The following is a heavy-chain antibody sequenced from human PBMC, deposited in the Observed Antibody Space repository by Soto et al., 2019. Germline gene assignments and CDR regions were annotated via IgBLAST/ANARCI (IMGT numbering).Heavy chain of an antibody. CDR2: IHTNGNN. CDR3: ASVYRGIIWGYYGLDV. D-gene: IGHD3-10*01. CDR1: GDAISSYY. V-gene: IGHV4-59*01. Sequence: QVQLQESGPGLVKPSETLSLTCTVSGDAISSYYWSWIRLPPGKGMAWMGHIHTNGNNNYNPSLKCRLTLPVETSMSQFSLRRRSVTAPDTVVSYGASVYRGIIWGYYGLDVWGRGTTVTVSS. J-gene: IGHJ6*02.